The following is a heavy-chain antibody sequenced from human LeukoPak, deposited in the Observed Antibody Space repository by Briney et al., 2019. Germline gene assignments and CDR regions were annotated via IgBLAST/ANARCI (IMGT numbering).Heavy chain of an antibody. CDR2: IYYSGST. D-gene: IGHD3-10*01. CDR3: ARMAPSGSGSYYPFDY. V-gene: IGHV4-30-4*08. J-gene: IGHJ4*02. Sequence: LRLSCAASGFTFSSYAMSWVRQAPGKGLEWIGYIYYSGSTYYNPSLKSRVTISVDTSKNQFSLKLSSVTAADTAVYYCARMAPSGSGSYYPFDYWGQGTLVTVSS. CDR1: GFTFSSYA.